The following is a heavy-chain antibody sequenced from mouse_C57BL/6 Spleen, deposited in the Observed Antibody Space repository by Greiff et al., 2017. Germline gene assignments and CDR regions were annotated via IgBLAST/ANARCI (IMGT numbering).Heavy chain of an antibody. CDR3: ARDGYYGAWVAY. J-gene: IGHJ3*01. CDR1: GYTFTSYW. V-gene: IGHV1-52*01. CDR2: IDPSDSET. D-gene: IGHD2-3*01. Sequence: VQLQQPGAELVRPGSSVKLSCKASGYTFTSYWMHWVKQRPIQGLEWIGNIDPSDSETHYNQKFKDKATLTVDKSSSTAYMQLSSRTSEDSAVYYCARDGYYGAWVAYWGQGTLVTVSA.